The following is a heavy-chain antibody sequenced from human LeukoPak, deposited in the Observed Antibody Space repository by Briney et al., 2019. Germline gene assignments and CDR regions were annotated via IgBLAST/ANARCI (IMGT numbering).Heavy chain of an antibody. Sequence: PGGSLRLSCAASGFTFSSYWMSWVRQAPGKGLEWVANVNQDGSEKYYVDSVKGRFTISRDNAKNSLYLQMNSLRAEDTAVYYCAREEEDYYDILTGYLDYWGQGTLVTVSS. D-gene: IGHD3-9*01. CDR3: AREEEDYYDILTGYLDY. CDR1: GFTFSSYW. V-gene: IGHV3-7*01. CDR2: VNQDGSEK. J-gene: IGHJ4*02.